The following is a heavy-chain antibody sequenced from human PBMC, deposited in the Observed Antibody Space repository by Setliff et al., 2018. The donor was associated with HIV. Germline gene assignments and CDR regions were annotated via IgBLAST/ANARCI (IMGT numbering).Heavy chain of an antibody. CDR3: ASLPPLYDSSGYYFDY. Sequence: PSETLSLTCDVSGFSISSRYYWGWIRQSPGKGLEWIGNIYHTGSSYYNPSLNDRATISLDTSKNQFSLKLNSVTAADTAVYYCASLPPLYDSSGYYFDYWGQETLVT. D-gene: IGHD3-22*01. V-gene: IGHV4-38-2*01. CDR2: IYHTGSS. J-gene: IGHJ4*02. CDR1: GFSISSRYY.